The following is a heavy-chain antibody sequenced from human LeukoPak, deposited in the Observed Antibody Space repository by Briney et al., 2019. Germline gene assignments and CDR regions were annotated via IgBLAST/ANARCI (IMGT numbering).Heavy chain of an antibody. V-gene: IGHV7-4-1*02. J-gene: IGHJ5*02. CDR1: GYTFTSYA. Sequence: GASVKVSCKASGYTFTSYAINWVRQAPGQGLEWMGWINTNTGDPTYVPGFTGRFVFSLDTSVSTAYLQISSLKAEDTAVYYCARAKDDILTGYAYNWFDPWGQGTLVTVSS. CDR3: ARAKDDILTGYAYNWFDP. D-gene: IGHD3-9*01. CDR2: INTNTGDP.